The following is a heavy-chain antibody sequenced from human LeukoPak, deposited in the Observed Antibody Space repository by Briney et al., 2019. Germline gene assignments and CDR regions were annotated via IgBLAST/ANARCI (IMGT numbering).Heavy chain of an antibody. Sequence: SETLSLTCTVSGCSISYYYLSWIRQPPGKGLEWIGYIYYSGSTNYNPSLKSRVTISVDTYNNQFSLRLSSVTAADTAVHYCARHDSAYYYYGMDVWGQGTTVTVSS. J-gene: IGHJ6*02. CDR1: GCSISYYY. CDR3: ARHDSAYYYYGMDV. V-gene: IGHV4-59*08. D-gene: IGHD2-21*01. CDR2: IYYSGST.